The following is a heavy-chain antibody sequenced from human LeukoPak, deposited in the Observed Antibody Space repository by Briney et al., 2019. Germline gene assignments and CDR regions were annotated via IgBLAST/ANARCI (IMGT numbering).Heavy chain of an antibody. J-gene: IGHJ5*02. Sequence: GGSLRLSCAASGFTFSSYAMSWVRQAPGKGLEWVSAISASGGSTHYADSVKGRFTISRDNSKNTLFLQMNSLRAEDTAVYYCAKADSSWTYDPWGQGTLVTVSS. CDR1: GFTFSSYA. D-gene: IGHD2-15*01. CDR2: ISASGGST. CDR3: AKADSSWTYDP. V-gene: IGHV3-23*01.